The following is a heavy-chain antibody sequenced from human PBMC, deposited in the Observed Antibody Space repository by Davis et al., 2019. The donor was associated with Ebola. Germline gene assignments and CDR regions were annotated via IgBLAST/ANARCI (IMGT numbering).Heavy chain of an antibody. V-gene: IGHV4-34*01. CDR3: AREFAY. CDR1: GGSFSSYY. CDR2: INHSRST. J-gene: IGHJ4*02. Sequence: LSCAVYGGSFSSYYWTWIRQPPGEGLEWIGEINHSRSTNYNPSLKSRVTISVDTSKNQFSLKLSSVIAADTAVYYCAREFAYWGQGTLVTVSS.